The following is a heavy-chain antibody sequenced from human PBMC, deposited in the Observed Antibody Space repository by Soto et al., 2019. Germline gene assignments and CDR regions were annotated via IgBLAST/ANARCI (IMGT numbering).Heavy chain of an antibody. CDR3: ARGWTSAVGMDV. Sequence: PSETLSLTCTVSAGSISPYYWNWIRQAPGKGLEWIGFSSYTGSTKYNPSLKSRVTISVDTSKKQISLKLTSVTAADTAVYYCARGWTSAVGMDVWGQGTSVTVS. CDR2: SSYTGST. J-gene: IGHJ6*02. V-gene: IGHV4-59*01. CDR1: AGSISPYY. D-gene: IGHD1-26*01.